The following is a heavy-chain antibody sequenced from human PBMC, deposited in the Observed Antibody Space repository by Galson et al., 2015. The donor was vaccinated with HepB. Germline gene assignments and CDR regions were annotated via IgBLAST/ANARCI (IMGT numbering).Heavy chain of an antibody. CDR3: ARGGCSSTSCYVFDY. CDR1: GGTFSSYA. Sequence: SVKVSCKASGGTFSSYAISWVRQAPGQGLEWMGRIIPILGIANYAQKFQGRVTITADKSTSTAYMELSSLRSEDTAVYYCARGGCSSTSCYVFDYWGQGTLVTVSS. V-gene: IGHV1-69*04. D-gene: IGHD2-2*01. CDR2: IIPILGIA. J-gene: IGHJ4*02.